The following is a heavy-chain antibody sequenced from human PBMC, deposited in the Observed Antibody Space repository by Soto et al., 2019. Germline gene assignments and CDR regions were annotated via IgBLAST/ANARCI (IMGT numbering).Heavy chain of an antibody. CDR3: ARDTGGAAYISGWYGY. CDR2: ISSSSSTI. V-gene: IGHV3-48*01. Sequence: EVQLVESGGGLVQPGGSLRLSCAASGFTFSSYSMNWVRQAPGKGLEWVSYISSSSSTIYYADSVKGRFTISRANAKNSLYLQMTSLRAEDTAVYYCARDTGGAAYISGWYGYWGQGTLVTVSS. D-gene: IGHD6-19*01. CDR1: GFTFSSYS. J-gene: IGHJ4*02.